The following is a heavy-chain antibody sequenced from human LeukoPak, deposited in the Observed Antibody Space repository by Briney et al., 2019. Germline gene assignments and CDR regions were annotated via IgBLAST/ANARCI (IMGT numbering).Heavy chain of an antibody. CDR2: IYSGGST. D-gene: IGHD2-15*01. J-gene: IGHJ4*02. CDR1: GFTVSRDY. Sequence: GGSLRLSCAASGFTVSRDYMSWVRQAPGGGLEWVSVIYSGGSTYYADPVKGRFTISRDTSKYTLYLQINSLRPEDTAVYYCASSFAHGCSGGSCYYFDYWGQGTLVTVSS. V-gene: IGHV3-53*01. CDR3: ASSFAHGCSGGSCYYFDY.